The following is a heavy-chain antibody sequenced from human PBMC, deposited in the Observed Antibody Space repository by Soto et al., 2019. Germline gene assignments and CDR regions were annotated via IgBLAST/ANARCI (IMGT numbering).Heavy chain of an antibody. CDR3: ARHNLYDYIWGSYRYTDAFDI. J-gene: IGHJ3*02. CDR1: GYTFTSYG. Sequence: ASVKVSCKASGYTFTSYGISWVRQAPGQGLEWIGWISAYNGNTNYAQKLQGRVAMTTDTSTSTAYMELRSLRSDDTAVYYCARHNLYDYIWGSYRYTDAFDIWGQGTMVTVSS. CDR2: ISAYNGNT. D-gene: IGHD3-16*02. V-gene: IGHV1-18*01.